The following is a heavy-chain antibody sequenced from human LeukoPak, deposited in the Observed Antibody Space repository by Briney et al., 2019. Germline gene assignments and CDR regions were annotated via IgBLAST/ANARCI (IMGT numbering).Heavy chain of an antibody. CDR1: GYTFISYG. CDR2: ISTYNGKT. CDR3: ARKRGVNWFDP. J-gene: IGHJ5*02. V-gene: IGHV1-18*01. Sequence: GASVKVSCKASGYTFISYGISWVRQAPGQGLEWMGWISTYNGKTNYAQKFQGRVTMTRDTSISTAYMELSRLRSDDTAVYYCARKRGVNWFDPWGQGTLVTVSS.